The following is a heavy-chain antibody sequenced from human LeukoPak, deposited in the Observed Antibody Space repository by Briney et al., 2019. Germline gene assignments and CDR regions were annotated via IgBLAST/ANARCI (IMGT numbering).Heavy chain of an antibody. V-gene: IGHV3-21*01. CDR3: AREQHEYGGDAFDI. CDR1: GFTFSSYS. Sequence: GGSLRLSCAASGFTFSSYSMNWVRQAPGKGLEWVSSISSSSSYIYYADSVKGRFTISRDNAKNSLYLQMNSLRAEDTAVYYCAREQHEYGGDAFDIWGQGTMVTVSS. CDR2: ISSSSSYI. D-gene: IGHD4-23*01. J-gene: IGHJ3*02.